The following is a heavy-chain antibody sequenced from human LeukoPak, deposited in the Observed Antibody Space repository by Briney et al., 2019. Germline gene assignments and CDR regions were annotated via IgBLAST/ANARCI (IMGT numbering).Heavy chain of an antibody. V-gene: IGHV3-7*01. CDR1: GFTFSSYW. J-gene: IGHJ3*02. D-gene: IGHD3/OR15-3a*01. Sequence: TGGSLRLSCAASGFTFSSYWMSWVRQAPGKGLEWVANIKQDGSEKYYVDSVKGRFTISRDNAKNSLYLQMNSLRAEDTAVYYCARELDGRRDGFDAFDIWGQGTMVTVSS. CDR2: IKQDGSEK. CDR3: ARELDGRRDGFDAFDI.